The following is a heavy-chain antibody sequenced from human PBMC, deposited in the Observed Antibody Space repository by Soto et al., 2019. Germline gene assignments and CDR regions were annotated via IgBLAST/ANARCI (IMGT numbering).Heavy chain of an antibody. D-gene: IGHD2-21*02. CDR3: ARRRGGGDYDAFDI. J-gene: IGHJ3*02. CDR1: GGSIRSYY. V-gene: IGHV4-59*01. Sequence: PSETLSLTCTVSGGSIRSYYWGWIRQHPGKGLEWIGYMHYSGSTNYNPSLKSRVTISVDTSKNQFSLKLSSVTAADTAVYYCARRRGGGDYDAFDIWGQGTMVTVSS. CDR2: MHYSGST.